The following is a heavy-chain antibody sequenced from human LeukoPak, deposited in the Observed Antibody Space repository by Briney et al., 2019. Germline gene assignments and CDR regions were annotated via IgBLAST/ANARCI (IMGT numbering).Heavy chain of an antibody. CDR2: IRYDGSSK. D-gene: IGHD2-21*02. Sequence: GGSLRLSCAASGFTFSSYSMHWVRQAPGKGLEWVAFIRYDGSSKYYADSVKGRFTISRDNSKNTLYLQMNSLRAEDTGVYYCATNMVTQGEYPQHWGPGTLVPVSS. CDR1: GFTFSSYS. V-gene: IGHV3-30*02. J-gene: IGHJ1*01. CDR3: ATNMVTQGEYPQH.